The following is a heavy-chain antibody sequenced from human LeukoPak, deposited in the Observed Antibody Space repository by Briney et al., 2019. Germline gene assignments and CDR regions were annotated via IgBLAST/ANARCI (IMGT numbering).Heavy chain of an antibody. CDR2: ISGSGGST. V-gene: IGHV3-23*01. Sequence: PGGSLRLSCAASGFTFSSYAMSWVRQAPGKGLVWVSAISGSGGSTYYADSVKGRFTISRDNSKNTLYLQMNSLRAEDTAVYYCARRTDYGDYFMNWGQGTLVTVSS. J-gene: IGHJ4*02. D-gene: IGHD4-17*01. CDR3: ARRTDYGDYFMN. CDR1: GFTFSSYA.